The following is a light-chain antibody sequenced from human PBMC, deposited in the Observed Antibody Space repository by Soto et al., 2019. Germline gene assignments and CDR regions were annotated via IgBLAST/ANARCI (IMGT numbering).Light chain of an antibody. V-gene: IGKV1-5*03. CDR1: QTISSW. CDR3: QHYNSYSEA. CDR2: KAS. J-gene: IGKJ1*01. Sequence: DIQMTQSPSTLSGSVGDRVTITCRASQTISSWLAWYQQKPGKAPKLLIDKASTLKSGVPARFSGRGSGTEFPLTIRSLHPDDFATYYCQHYNSYSEAFVQGTKVELK.